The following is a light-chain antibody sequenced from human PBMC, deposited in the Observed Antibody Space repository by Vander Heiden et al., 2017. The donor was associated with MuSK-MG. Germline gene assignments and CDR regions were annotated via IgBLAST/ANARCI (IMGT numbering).Light chain of an antibody. Sequence: DIQMTQSPSTLSASVGDRVTITCRASQSISSWLAWYQQKPGKAPKLLIYKASSLESGVPSRFSGSESGTEFTLTISSLQPDDFATYYCQQYKSDAVTFGGGTKVEIK. V-gene: IGKV1-5*03. CDR2: KAS. J-gene: IGKJ4*01. CDR3: QQYKSDAVT. CDR1: QSISSW.